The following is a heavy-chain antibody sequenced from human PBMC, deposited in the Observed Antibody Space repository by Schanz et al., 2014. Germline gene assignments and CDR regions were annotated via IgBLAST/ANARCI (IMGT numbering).Heavy chain of an antibody. D-gene: IGHD3-3*01. V-gene: IGHV1-2*02. CDR3: ARESVSRTRLFDP. CDR1: GYTLTAYY. CDR2: IDPNGGAP. Sequence: QVQLVQSGAEVKKPGASVKVSCKASGYTLTAYYMHWVRQAPGQGLEWVGWIDPNGGAPNHAQMLQGRVTMTRDTSISTAYMELSGLTSDDTAVYFCARESVSRTRLFDPWGQGTLVTVSS. J-gene: IGHJ5*02.